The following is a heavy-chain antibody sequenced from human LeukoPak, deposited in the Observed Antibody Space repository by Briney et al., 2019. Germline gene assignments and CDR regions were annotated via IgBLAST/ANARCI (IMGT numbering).Heavy chain of an antibody. CDR1: GFTFSDYG. V-gene: IGHV3-30*02. CDR2: IRYDGTNE. J-gene: IGHJ4*02. Sequence: PGGSLRLSCAASGFTFSDYGMHWVRQAPGQGLEWVAFIRYDGTNEDYAASVKGRFTISSDNSKNILYLQMNSLRGEDTAVYYCAKTGLRLIADYFDYWGQGTLVTVSS. CDR3: AKTGLRLIADYFDY. D-gene: IGHD5-12*01.